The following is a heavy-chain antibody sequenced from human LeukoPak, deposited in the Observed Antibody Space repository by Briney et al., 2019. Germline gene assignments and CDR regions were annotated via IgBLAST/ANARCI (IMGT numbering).Heavy chain of an antibody. Sequence: GGSLRLSCTASGFTFGDYAMSWVRQAPGKGLEWVGFIRSKAYGGTTEYAASVKGRFTISRDDSKNIAYLHMNSLKTEETAVYYCTRGDYGSGSYYLGSWGQGTLVTVSS. D-gene: IGHD3-10*01. V-gene: IGHV3-49*04. CDR1: GFTFGDYA. J-gene: IGHJ4*02. CDR3: TRGDYGSGSYYLGS. CDR2: IRSKAYGGTT.